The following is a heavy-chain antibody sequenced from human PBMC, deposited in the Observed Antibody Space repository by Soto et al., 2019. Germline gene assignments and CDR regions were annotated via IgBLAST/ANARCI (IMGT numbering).Heavy chain of an antibody. CDR3: VKDVSDYYDSSGNWFDP. J-gene: IGHJ5*02. V-gene: IGHV3-64D*08. D-gene: IGHD3-22*01. Sequence: GGSLRLSCSASGFTFSSYAMHWVRQAPGKGLEYVSAISSNGGSTYYADSVKGRFTISRDNSKNTLYLQMSSLRAEDTAVYYCVKDVSDYYDSSGNWFDPWGQGTLVTVSS. CDR1: GFTFSSYA. CDR2: ISSNGGST.